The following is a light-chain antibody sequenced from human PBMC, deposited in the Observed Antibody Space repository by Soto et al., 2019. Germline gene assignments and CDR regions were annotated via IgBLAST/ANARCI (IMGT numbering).Light chain of an antibody. V-gene: IGKV3-11*01. CDR1: QSVSSY. Sequence: IVFTQSPGTLSLSPGDRATLSCRASQSVSSYLGWYQQQPGQAPRLLIYDASNRATGIPARFSGSGSGTDFTLTISSLEPEDFAVYYCQQRSNWPPTFGQGTRLEI. CDR2: DAS. J-gene: IGKJ5*01. CDR3: QQRSNWPPT.